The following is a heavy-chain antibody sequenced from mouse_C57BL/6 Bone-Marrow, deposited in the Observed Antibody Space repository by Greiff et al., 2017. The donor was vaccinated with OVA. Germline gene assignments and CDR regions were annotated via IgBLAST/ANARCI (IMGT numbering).Heavy chain of an antibody. CDR1: GYSFTGYF. D-gene: IGHD1-1*01. V-gene: IGHV1-20*01. CDR2: INPYNGDT. Sequence: EVQLQQSGPELVKPGDSVKISCKASGYSFTGYFMNWVMQSHGKSLEWIGRINPYNGDTFYNQKFKGKATLTVDKSSSTAHMELRSLTSEDSAVYCCARDYGSSYRFDYWGQGTTLTVSS. CDR3: ARDYGSSYRFDY. J-gene: IGHJ2*01.